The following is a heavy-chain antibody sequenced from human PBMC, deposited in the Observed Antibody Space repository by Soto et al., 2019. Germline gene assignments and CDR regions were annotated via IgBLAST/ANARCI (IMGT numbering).Heavy chain of an antibody. CDR3: ARARETTVTYFFNYYGMDV. V-gene: IGHV1-69*01. Sequence: QVQLVQSGAEVKKPGSSVKVSCKASGGTFSSYAISWVRQAPGQGLEWMGGIIPIFGTANYAQKFQGRVTITADESTSTAYMELSSLRFEDTAVYYCARARETTVTYFFNYYGMDVLGQGTTVTVFS. J-gene: IGHJ6*02. D-gene: IGHD4-17*01. CDR2: IIPIFGTA. CDR1: GGTFSSYA.